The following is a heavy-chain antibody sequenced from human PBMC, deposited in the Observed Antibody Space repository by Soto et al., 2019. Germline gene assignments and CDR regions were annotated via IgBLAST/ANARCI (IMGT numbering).Heavy chain of an antibody. D-gene: IGHD2-8*01. CDR2: ISSSGSTI. CDR3: ARHYSNGVCFDY. V-gene: IGHV3-48*03. Sequence: GGSLRLSCAASGFTFSSYEMNWVRQAPGKGLEWVSYISSSGSTIYYADSVKGRFTISRDNAKNSLYLQMNSLRAEDTAVYYCARHYSNGVCFDYWGQGTLVTVSS. J-gene: IGHJ4*02. CDR1: GFTFSSYE.